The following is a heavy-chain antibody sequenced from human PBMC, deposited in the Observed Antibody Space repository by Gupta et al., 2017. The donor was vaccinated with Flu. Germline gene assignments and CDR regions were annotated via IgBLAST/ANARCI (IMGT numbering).Heavy chain of an antibody. J-gene: IGHJ4*02. D-gene: IGHD4-11*01. CDR1: GSSVGSNAYY. V-gene: IGHV4-31*03. CDR3: ARQSDDYMGDYYFDY. Sequence: VEVREAGPGLVGPSQTLYHTCTVSGSSVGSNAYYGGWVRPQPGKGLEWIGYVYYSGSTQYNPSLKSRLTISVDTSKNQFSLKLTSVSAADTAVYYCARQSDDYMGDYYFDYWGQGRLVTVSS. CDR2: VYYSGST.